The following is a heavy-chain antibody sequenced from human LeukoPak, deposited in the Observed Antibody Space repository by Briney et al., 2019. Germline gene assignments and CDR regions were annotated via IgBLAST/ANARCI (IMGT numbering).Heavy chain of an antibody. CDR2: INPNSGGT. D-gene: IGHD1-26*01. J-gene: IGHJ4*02. V-gene: IGHV1-2*02. CDR1: GYTFTGYF. CDR3: ATLLGRN. Sequence: ASVKVSCKASGYTFTGYFIHWVRQAPGQGLEWMGWINPNSGGTNYAQKFQGRVTMSRDTSIRTVYMELSRLRSDDTAVYYCATLLGRNWGQGTLVTVSS.